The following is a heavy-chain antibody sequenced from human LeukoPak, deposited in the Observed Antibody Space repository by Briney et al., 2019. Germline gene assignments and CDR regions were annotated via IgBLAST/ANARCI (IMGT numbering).Heavy chain of an antibody. J-gene: IGHJ4*02. V-gene: IGHV1-69*13. Sequence: GASVKVSCKASGDLFSNFGINWVRQAPGQGLEWLGGTSPIFATSNYAQKFQGRVTITADESTSTAYMELSSLRSEDTAVYYCATLRLGELSFDYWGQGTAVSVSS. D-gene: IGHD3-16*02. CDR2: TSPIFATS. CDR1: GDLFSNFG. CDR3: ATLRLGELSFDY.